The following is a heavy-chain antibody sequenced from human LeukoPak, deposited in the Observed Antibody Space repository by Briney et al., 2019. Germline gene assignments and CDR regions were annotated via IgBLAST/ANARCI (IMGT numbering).Heavy chain of an antibody. V-gene: IGHV7-4-1*02. D-gene: IGHD3-22*01. Sequence: ASVKVSCKASGYTFTSYAMNWVRQAPGQGLEWMGWINTNTGNPTYAQGFTGRFVFSLDTSVSTAYLQISSLKAEDTAVYYCARKDSSGYWGWPKGYFDYWGQGTLVTVSS. J-gene: IGHJ4*02. CDR2: INTNTGNP. CDR1: GYTFTSYA. CDR3: ARKDSSGYWGWPKGYFDY.